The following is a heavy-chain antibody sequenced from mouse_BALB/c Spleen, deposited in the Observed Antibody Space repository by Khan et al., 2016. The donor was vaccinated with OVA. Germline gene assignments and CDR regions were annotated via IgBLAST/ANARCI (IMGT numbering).Heavy chain of an antibody. J-gene: IGHJ3*01. CDR2: MIYTGYT. V-gene: IGHV3-8*02. CDR3: GRSTGRDALAY. Sequence: EVQLQESGPSLVKPSQTLSLTCSVTGDSITSGYWSWIRKFPGNKLEYMGYMIYTGYTDYNPSLKSRLAIPRHTSKNHYYLQLNSVTTEDTATYYCGRSTGRDALAYWGQGTLVTVSA. CDR1: GDSITSGY. D-gene: IGHD1-1*01.